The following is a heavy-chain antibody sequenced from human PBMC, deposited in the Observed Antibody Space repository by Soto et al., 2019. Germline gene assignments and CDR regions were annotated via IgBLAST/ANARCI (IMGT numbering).Heavy chain of an antibody. CDR2: IIPIFGTT. V-gene: IGHV1-69*06. CDR3: ARDRTDSGYYTNWLNP. Sequence: SVKVSCKASGGTFGSDAITWVRQAPGQGLEWVGRIIPIFGTTNYAQNLQGRVTISADKSTLTSYMELHSLTSDDTALYYCARDRTDSGYYTNWLNPWGQGTQVTVSS. CDR1: GGTFGSDA. D-gene: IGHD3-22*01. J-gene: IGHJ5*02.